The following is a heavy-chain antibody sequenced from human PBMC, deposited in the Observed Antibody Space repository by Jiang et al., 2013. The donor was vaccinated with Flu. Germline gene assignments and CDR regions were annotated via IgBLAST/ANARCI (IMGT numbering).Heavy chain of an antibody. J-gene: IGHJ5*01. CDR3: ARRIYYDSSGYVAWFDS. V-gene: IGHV4-34*01. D-gene: IGHD3-22*01. CDR1: GGSFSGYY. Sequence: LLKPSETLSLTCAVYGGSFSGYYWSWIRQPPGKGLEWIGEINHSGSTRYKPSLQSRVTISVDTSKNQFSLKLSSVAAADTAVYYCARRIYYDSSGYVAWFDSWGRGTLVTVSS. CDR2: INHSGST.